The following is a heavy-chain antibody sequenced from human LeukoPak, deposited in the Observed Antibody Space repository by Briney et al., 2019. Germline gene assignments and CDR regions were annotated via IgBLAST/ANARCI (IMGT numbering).Heavy chain of an antibody. D-gene: IGHD6-19*01. CDR2: ISSSSSYI. Sequence: GFLRLSCAASGFTFSSYSMNWVRQAPGKGLEWVSSISSSSSYIYYADSVKGRFTISRDNAKNSLYLQMNGLRAEDTAVYYCARDSSGWGDWGQGTLVTVSS. CDR1: GFTFSSYS. V-gene: IGHV3-21*01. CDR3: ARDSSGWGD. J-gene: IGHJ4*02.